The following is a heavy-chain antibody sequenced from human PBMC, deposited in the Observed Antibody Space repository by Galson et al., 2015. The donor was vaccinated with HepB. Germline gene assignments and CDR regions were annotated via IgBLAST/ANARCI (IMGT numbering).Heavy chain of an antibody. V-gene: IGHV1-69*13. D-gene: IGHD3-3*01. CDR3: ARPRPVYRESWSGYYDHDAFDI. CDR2: IIPIFGTA. Sequence: SVKVSCKASGGTFSSYAISWVRQAPGQGLEWMGGIIPIFGTANYAQKFQGRVTITADESTSTAYMELSSLRSEDTAVYYCARPRPVYRESWSGYYDHDAFDIWGQGTMVTVSS. J-gene: IGHJ3*02. CDR1: GGTFSSYA.